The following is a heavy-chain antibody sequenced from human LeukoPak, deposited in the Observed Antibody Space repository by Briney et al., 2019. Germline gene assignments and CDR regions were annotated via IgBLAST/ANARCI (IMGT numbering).Heavy chain of an antibody. D-gene: IGHD5-12*01. V-gene: IGHV4-39*01. CDR1: GGSISSSSYY. CDR3: ASHTSDYPFDY. J-gene: IGHJ4*02. CDR2: IYYSGST. Sequence: SSETLSLTCTVSGGSISSSSYYWGWIRQPPGKGLEWIGSIYYSGSTYYNPSLKSRVTISVDTSKNQFSLKLSSVTAADTAVYYCASHTSDYPFDYWGQGTLVTVSS.